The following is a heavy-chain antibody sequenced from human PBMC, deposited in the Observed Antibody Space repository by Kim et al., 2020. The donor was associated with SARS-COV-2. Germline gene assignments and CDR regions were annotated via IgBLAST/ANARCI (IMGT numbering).Heavy chain of an antibody. CDR2: FTGGWST. Sequence: GGSLRLSCAASGFTFSNYGMTWVRQTPGKGMEWVLFFTGGWSTQHADSVKGRFTNSRDNSKNMLYLQMNRLRAEDTAVYYCGDYHGAGSHFSYWGQGTLVTVSS. V-gene: IGHV3-23*03. D-gene: IGHD3-10*01. CDR3: GDYHGAGSHFSY. J-gene: IGHJ4*02. CDR1: GFTFSNYG.